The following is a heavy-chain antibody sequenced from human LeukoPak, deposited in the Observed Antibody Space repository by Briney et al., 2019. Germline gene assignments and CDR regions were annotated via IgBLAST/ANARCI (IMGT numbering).Heavy chain of an antibody. V-gene: IGHV3-23*01. D-gene: IGHD2-2*02. CDR1: GFTFGSYA. CDR2: VSGSGESI. Sequence: GESLKISCAASGFTFGSYAMNWVRQAPGKGLEWVSAVSGSGESIYYADSAKGRFTISRDNSKNTLYLQMNSLGAEDTAVYYCAKSQPSAISWFDPWGQGTLVTVSS. J-gene: IGHJ5*02. CDR3: AKSQPSAISWFDP.